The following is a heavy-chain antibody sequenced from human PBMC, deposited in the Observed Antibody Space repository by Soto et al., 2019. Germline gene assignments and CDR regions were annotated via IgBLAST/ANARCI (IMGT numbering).Heavy chain of an antibody. CDR3: ARRNTYYDSSGYLDY. CDR1: GGSISSGDYY. V-gene: IGHV4-30-4*01. J-gene: IGHJ4*02. CDR2: IYYSGST. Sequence: SETLSLTCTVSGGSISSGDYYWSWIRQPPGKGLEWIGYIYYSGSTYYNPSLKSRVTISVDTSKNQFSLKLSSVTAADTAVYYCARRNTYYDSSGYLDYWGQGTLVTVSS. D-gene: IGHD3-22*01.